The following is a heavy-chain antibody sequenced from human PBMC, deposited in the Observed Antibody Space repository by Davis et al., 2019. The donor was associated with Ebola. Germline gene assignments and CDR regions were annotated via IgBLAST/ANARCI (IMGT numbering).Heavy chain of an antibody. CDR2: IKQDGSEK. Sequence: GGSLRLSCAASGFTFSSYWMSWVRQAPGKGLEWVANIKQDGSEKYYVDSVKGRFTISRDNAKNSLYLQMNSLRAEDTAVYYCARSSCGGDCYAFRYHYYYGMDVWGQGTTVTVSS. J-gene: IGHJ6*02. CDR3: ARSSCGGDCYAFRYHYYYGMDV. V-gene: IGHV3-7*01. CDR1: GFTFSSYW. D-gene: IGHD2-21*01.